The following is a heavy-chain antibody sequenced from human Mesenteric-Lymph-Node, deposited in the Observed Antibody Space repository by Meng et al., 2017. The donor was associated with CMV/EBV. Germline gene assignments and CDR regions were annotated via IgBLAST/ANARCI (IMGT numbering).Heavy chain of an antibody. Sequence: GSLRLSCNVSGGSIKNYYWNWIRQPPGKGLEWIGYIYHNGDSKYNPSLESRATISLDTSKDQISLNLTSVTAADTAVYYCATKGRFTGTFDSWGRGALVTVSS. J-gene: IGHJ4*02. D-gene: IGHD3-9*01. CDR3: ATKGRFTGTFDS. CDR1: GGSIKNYY. CDR2: IYHNGDS. V-gene: IGHV4-59*01.